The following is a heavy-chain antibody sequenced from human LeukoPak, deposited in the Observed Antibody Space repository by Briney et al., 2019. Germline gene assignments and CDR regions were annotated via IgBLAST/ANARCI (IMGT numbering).Heavy chain of an antibody. V-gene: IGHV3-30-3*01. CDR2: ISYDGSNK. J-gene: IGHJ4*02. D-gene: IGHD4-17*01. CDR1: GFTFSSYA. Sequence: GRSLRLSCAASGFTFSSYAMHWVRQAPGKGLEWVAVISYDGSNKYYADSVKGRFTISRDNSKNTLYLQVNSLRAEDTAVYYCARARGGDYFFFDYWGQGTLVTVSS. CDR3: ARARGGDYFFFDY.